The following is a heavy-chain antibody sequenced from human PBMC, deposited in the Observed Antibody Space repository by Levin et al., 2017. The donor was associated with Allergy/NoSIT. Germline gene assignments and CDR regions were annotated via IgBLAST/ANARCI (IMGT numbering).Heavy chain of an antibody. D-gene: IGHD5/OR15-5a*01. CDR3: ARSYVYGQSPDY. Sequence: GESLKISCKGSGYSFTSYWIAWVRQMPGKGLEWMGIIYPADSDTRYSPSFQGQVTISADKSINTAYLQWSSLKASDTAMYFCARSYVYGQSPDYWGQGTLVTVSS. J-gene: IGHJ4*02. CDR2: IYPADSDT. V-gene: IGHV5-51*01. CDR1: GYSFTSYW.